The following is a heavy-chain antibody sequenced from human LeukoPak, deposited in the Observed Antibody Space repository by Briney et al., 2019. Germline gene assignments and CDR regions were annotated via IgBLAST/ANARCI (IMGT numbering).Heavy chain of an antibody. J-gene: IGHJ4*02. CDR2: IKSKTDGGTT. D-gene: IGHD6-19*01. Sequence: GGSLRLSCAASGFTFSNAWMSWVRQAPGKGLEWVGRIKSKTDGGTTDYAAPAKGRFTISRDDSKNTLYLQMNSLKTEDTAVYYCTTGAEYSSGWYGFNYFDYWGQGTLVTVSS. CDR1: GFTFSNAW. V-gene: IGHV3-15*01. CDR3: TTGAEYSSGWYGFNYFDY.